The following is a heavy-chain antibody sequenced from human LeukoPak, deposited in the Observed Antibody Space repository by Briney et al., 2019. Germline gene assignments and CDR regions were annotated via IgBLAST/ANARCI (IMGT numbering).Heavy chain of an antibody. CDR1: GGTFSSYA. D-gene: IGHD6-6*01. J-gene: IGHJ2*01. CDR2: INPSGGST. CDR3: ARKRSSSSSAGPGYFDL. V-gene: IGHV1-46*01. Sequence: ASVKVSCKASGGTFSSYAISWVRQAPGQGLEWMGIINPSGGSTSYAQKFQGRVTMTRDTSTSTVYMELSSLRSEDTAVYYCARKRSSSSSAGPGYFDLWGRGTLVTVSS.